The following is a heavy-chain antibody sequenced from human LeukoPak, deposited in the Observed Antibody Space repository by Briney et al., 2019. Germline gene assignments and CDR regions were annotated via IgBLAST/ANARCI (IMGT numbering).Heavy chain of an antibody. CDR3: ARDIPYLRGCPDY. J-gene: IGHJ4*02. Sequence: GGSLKLSCAASAFTFSSYSMNWVRQAPGKGLEWVSYISSSSSTIYYADSVKGRFTISRDNAKNSLFLQMNSLRDEDTAVYYCARDIPYLRGCPDYWGQGTLVTVSS. V-gene: IGHV3-48*02. CDR2: ISSSSSTI. D-gene: IGHD3-10*01. CDR1: AFTFSSYS.